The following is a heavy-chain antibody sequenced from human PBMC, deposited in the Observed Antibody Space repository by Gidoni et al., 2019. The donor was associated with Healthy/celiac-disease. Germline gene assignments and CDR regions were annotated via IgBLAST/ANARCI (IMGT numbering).Heavy chain of an antibody. CDR1: GFTFSSYG. D-gene: IGHD6-19*01. Sequence: QVQLVESGGGVVQPGRSLRLSCAASGFTFSSYGMHWVRQAPGKGLEWVAVIWYDGSNKYYADSVKGRFTISRDNSKNTLYLQMNSLRAEDTAVYYCARVAVADHEEVDYWGQGTLVTVSS. V-gene: IGHV3-33*01. J-gene: IGHJ4*02. CDR3: ARVAVADHEEVDY. CDR2: IWYDGSNK.